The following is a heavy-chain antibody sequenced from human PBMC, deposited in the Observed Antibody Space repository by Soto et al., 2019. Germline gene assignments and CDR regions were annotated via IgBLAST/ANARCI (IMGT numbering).Heavy chain of an antibody. Sequence: ASVKVSCKASGDTFTTYYINWVRQATGHGLEWMGWINPNSGNIGYAQRFQGRVTMTRDTAIRTAYMEVSSPRSDDTAVYYCARRRASVSYYLLEYWGQGTLVTVSS. V-gene: IGHV1-8*01. CDR2: INPNSGNI. D-gene: IGHD3-10*01. J-gene: IGHJ4*02. CDR1: GDTFTTYY. CDR3: ARRRASVSYYLLEY.